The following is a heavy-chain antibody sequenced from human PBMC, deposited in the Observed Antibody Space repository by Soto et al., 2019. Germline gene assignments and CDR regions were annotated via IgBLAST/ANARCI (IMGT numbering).Heavy chain of an antibody. J-gene: IGHJ5*02. CDR1: GFSLTTGGAG. V-gene: IGHV2-5*01. Sequence: KESGPTLVKPTQTLTLTCTFSGFSLTTGGAGVGWIRQPPGKALEWLALIYWNDDSRYSPSLNSRLTITKDTSKNQVVLRMTNMDPVDIATYYCAHRGYGDYPRDNWFDPWGQGILVIVSS. D-gene: IGHD4-17*01. CDR2: IYWNDDS. CDR3: AHRGYGDYPRDNWFDP.